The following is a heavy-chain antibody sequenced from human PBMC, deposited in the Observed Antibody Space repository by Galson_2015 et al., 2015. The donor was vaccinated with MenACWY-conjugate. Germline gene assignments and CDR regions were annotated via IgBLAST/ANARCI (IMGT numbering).Heavy chain of an antibody. CDR3: ARGDIYYDTSGYYLWDY. V-gene: IGHV5-51*01. CDR2: IFPGDSDT. CDR1: GYTFTSYR. J-gene: IGHJ4*02. Sequence: QSGAEVKKPGESLKISCKGSGYTFTSYRIGWVRQMPGKGLEWMGIIFPGDSDTRYSPSFQGQVTISADKSISTAYLQWSSLKASDTAMYYCARGDIYYDTSGYYLWDYWGQGTLVTVSS. D-gene: IGHD3-22*01.